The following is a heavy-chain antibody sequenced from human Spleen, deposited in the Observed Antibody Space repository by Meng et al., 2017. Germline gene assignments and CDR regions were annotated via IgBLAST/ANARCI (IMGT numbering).Heavy chain of an antibody. CDR3: ARGPTTMAHDFDY. D-gene: IGHD4-11*01. J-gene: IGHJ4*02. V-gene: IGHV4-4*07. CDR2: IYSSGST. CDR1: GGSISLSY. Sequence: QVQLQESGPGLVKPSETLSLTCSVSGGSISLSYWSWIRQPAGEGLEWIGRIYSSGSTNYNPSLKSRLTMSVDTSKNQFSMSLSSVTAADTAVYYCARGPTTMAHDFDYWGQGTLVTVSS.